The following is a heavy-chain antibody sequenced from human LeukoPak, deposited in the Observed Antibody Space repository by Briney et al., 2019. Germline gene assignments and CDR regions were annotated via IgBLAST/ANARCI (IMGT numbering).Heavy chain of an antibody. CDR1: GYTFTDYY. D-gene: IGHD5-12*01. V-gene: IGHV1-2*02. Sequence: ASVKVSCKASGYTFTDYYMHWVRQAPGQGLEWMGWISPNSGDTNYAQNFQGRVTMTSDTSISTAYLDLNRLRSDDTAVYYCARDGGSGYDHRGQGTLVTASS. CDR3: ARDGGSGYDH. J-gene: IGHJ4*02. CDR2: ISPNSGDT.